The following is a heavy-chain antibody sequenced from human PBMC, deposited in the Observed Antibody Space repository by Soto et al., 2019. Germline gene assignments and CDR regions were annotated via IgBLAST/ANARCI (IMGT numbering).Heavy chain of an antibody. Sequence: SETLSLTCTVSGGSISSYYWSWIRQPPGKGLEWIGYIYYSGSTNYNPSLKSRVTISVDTSKNQFSLKLSSVTAADTAVYYCARYYYGSGSPVFDYWGQGTLVTVSS. D-gene: IGHD3-10*01. CDR3: ARYYYGSGSPVFDY. J-gene: IGHJ4*02. CDR1: GGSISSYY. V-gene: IGHV4-59*01. CDR2: IYYSGST.